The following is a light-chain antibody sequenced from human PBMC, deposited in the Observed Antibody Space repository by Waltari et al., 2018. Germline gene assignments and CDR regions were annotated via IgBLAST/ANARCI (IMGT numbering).Light chain of an antibody. Sequence: QSALTQPASVSGSPGQAITISCTGTSSDIGRSNFVSWYQHHPGKAPKPILYEDTKRPSGVSDRFSGSKSGNTASLTISGLQAEDDADYYCYSSAMSAFVVFGGGTKLTVL. CDR2: EDT. CDR3: YSSAMSAFVV. J-gene: IGLJ3*02. V-gene: IGLV2-23*01. CDR1: SSDIGRSNF.